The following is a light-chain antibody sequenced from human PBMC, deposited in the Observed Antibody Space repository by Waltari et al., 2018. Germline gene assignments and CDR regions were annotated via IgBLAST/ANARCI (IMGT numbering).Light chain of an antibody. CDR1: QSVSSN. CDR2: CAS. CDR3: QQYNNWPPYT. V-gene: IGKV3-15*01. J-gene: IGKJ2*01. Sequence: EIVTTQSPATLSVSPGERATLSCRASQSVSSNLAWYQQKPGQAPRHLIYCASTSATGIPARFSGSRSGTEFTLTISSLQSEDVAVYYCQQYNNWPPYTFGQGTKLEIK.